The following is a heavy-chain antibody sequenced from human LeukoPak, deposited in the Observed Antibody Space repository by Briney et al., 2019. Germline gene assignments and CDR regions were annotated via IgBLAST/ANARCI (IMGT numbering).Heavy chain of an antibody. CDR3: ARSSGGGSCGPSSWYFDL. CDR1: GYSFTSYW. CDR2: IYPGDSDT. Sequence: GESLKISCKGSGYSFTSYWIGWVRQMPGKGLEWMGIIYPGDSDTRYSPSFQGQVTISADKSISTAYLQWSSLKASDTAMYYCARSSGGGSCGPSSWYFDLWGRGTLVTVSS. D-gene: IGHD1-26*01. J-gene: IGHJ2*01. V-gene: IGHV5-51*01.